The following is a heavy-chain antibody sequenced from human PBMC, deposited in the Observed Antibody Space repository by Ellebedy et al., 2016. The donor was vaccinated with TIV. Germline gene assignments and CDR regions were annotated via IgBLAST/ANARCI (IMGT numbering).Heavy chain of an antibody. CDR1: GFTFSGSA. V-gene: IGHV3-48*04. CDR2: ISSSGSAI. D-gene: IGHD6-13*01. Sequence: GESLKISXAASGFTFSGSAMHWVRQAPGKGLEWVSYISSSGSAIYYADSVKGRFTISRDNAKNSLYLQMNSLRAEDTAVYYCARAPYSSSWYSDYMDVWGKGTTVTVSS. J-gene: IGHJ6*03. CDR3: ARAPYSSSWYSDYMDV.